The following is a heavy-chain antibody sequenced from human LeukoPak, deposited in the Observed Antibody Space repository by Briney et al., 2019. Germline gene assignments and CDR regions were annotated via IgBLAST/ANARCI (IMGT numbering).Heavy chain of an antibody. D-gene: IGHD3-10*01. CDR2: INHSGST. CDR3: ARAEGYYGSGSYDWFDP. V-gene: IGHV4-39*07. J-gene: IGHJ5*02. CDR1: GGSISSGSYY. Sequence: PSETLSLTCTVSGGSISSGSYYWSWIRQPPGKGLEWIGEINHSGSTNYNPSLKSRVTISVDTSKNQFSLKLSSVTAADTAVYYCARAEGYYGSGSYDWFDPWGQGTLVTVSS.